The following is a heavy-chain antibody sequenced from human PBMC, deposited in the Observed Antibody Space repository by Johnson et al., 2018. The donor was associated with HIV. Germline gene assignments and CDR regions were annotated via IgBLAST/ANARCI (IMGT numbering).Heavy chain of an antibody. V-gene: IGHV3-66*01. CDR1: GFTVKSNY. D-gene: IGHD1-26*01. J-gene: IGHJ3*02. CDR3: VSREWELHAFDI. CDR2: IYSGGRT. Sequence: VQLVESGGGLVQPGGSLRLSCAVSGFTVKSNYITWVRQAPGQGLECVSGIYSGGRTYYADSGKGRFTISRDNSKNTLYRQMNSLRAEDTAVYYCVSREWELHAFDIWGQGTMVTVSS.